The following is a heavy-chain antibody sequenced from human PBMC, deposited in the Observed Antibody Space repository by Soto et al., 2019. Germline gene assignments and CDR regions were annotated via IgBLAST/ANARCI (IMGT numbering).Heavy chain of an antibody. V-gene: IGHV1-69*04. J-gene: IGHJ5*02. CDR2: IIPILGIA. Sequence: SVKVSCKASGGTFSSYTISWVRQAPGQGLEWMGRIIPILGIANYAQKFQGRVTITADKSTSTAYMELSSLRSEDTAVYYCARDKRYYGSGSYYPNWFDPWGQGTLVTVSS. D-gene: IGHD3-10*01. CDR1: GGTFSSYT. CDR3: ARDKRYYGSGSYYPNWFDP.